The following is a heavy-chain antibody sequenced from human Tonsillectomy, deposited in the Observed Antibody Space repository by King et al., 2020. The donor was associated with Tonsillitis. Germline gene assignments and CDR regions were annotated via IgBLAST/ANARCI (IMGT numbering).Heavy chain of an antibody. CDR1: SGSFSSYY. J-gene: IGHJ6*03. CDR3: ARAGATVAGSYYSYMDV. D-gene: IGHD4-11*01. V-gene: IGHV4-34*01. CDR2: INHSGST. Sequence: VQLQQWGAGLLKPSETLSLTCAVYSGSFSSYYWSWIRQPPGKGLEWIGEINHSGSTKYNPSLKSRVTISVDTSKNQFSLKLSSVTAVETALYYCARAGATVAGSYYSYMDVWGKGTTVTVSS.